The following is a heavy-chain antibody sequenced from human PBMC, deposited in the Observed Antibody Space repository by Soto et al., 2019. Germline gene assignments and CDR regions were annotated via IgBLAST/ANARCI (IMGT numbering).Heavy chain of an antibody. J-gene: IGHJ3*01. V-gene: IGHV2-5*02. CDR1: GFSLSSIGVG. D-gene: IGHD2-2*01. CDR2: LYWDDDK. CDR3: AHTIVVVPTAHDAFDV. Sequence: QITLKESGPTLVKPTQTLTLTCTFSGFSLSSIGVGVGWIRQPPGKALEWLGILYWDDDKHYSPSLKSRISIAKDTSKDRVVLTWTNMDPVDTATYYCAHTIVVVPTAHDAFDVWGQGTMVTVSS.